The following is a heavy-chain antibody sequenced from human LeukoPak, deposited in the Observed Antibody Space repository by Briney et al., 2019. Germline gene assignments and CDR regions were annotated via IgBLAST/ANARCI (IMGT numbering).Heavy chain of an antibody. J-gene: IGHJ4*02. Sequence: ASVKVSCKTSGYTFTFLYIHWVRQAPGQGLEWMGRIDPNRGDRKFAQRFQDRVTFTTDASISTAYMELSSLGSDDTAVYYCARDNYDKRFDYWGQGTLVTVSP. CDR1: GYTFTFLY. CDR2: IDPNRGDR. CDR3: ARDNYDKRFDY. V-gene: IGHV1-2*06. D-gene: IGHD3-22*01.